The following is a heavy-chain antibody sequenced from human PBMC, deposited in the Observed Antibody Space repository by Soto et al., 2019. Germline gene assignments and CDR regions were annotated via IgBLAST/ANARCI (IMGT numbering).Heavy chain of an antibody. CDR1: GFTFSTHV. CDR2: ISGSGGST. D-gene: IGHD6-13*01. V-gene: IGHV3-23*01. CDR3: ASRLAAAGTGPSTFDI. Sequence: VQLLESGGGLVQPGGSLRLSCAASGFTFSTHVMSWVRQAPGKGLEWVSAISGSGGSTYYADSVKGRFTISRDNFKNTLYLQMNSLRAEDTAAYYCASRLAAAGTGPSTFDIWGQGTMVTVSS. J-gene: IGHJ3*02.